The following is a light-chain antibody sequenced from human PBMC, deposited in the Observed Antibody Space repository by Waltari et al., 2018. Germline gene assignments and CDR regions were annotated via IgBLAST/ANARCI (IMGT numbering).Light chain of an antibody. CDR1: SSDVGRYNL. J-gene: IGLJ1*01. CDR2: EVI. V-gene: IGLV2-23*02. Sequence: QSALAQPASVSGSPGQSITISCTGTSSDVGRYNLVSWYQQHPGKAPKLMIYEVIKRPSGVSDRFSGSKSGNTASLTISGLQAEDEADYYCCSYAGSNTFGVFGTGTKVTVL. CDR3: CSYAGSNTFGV.